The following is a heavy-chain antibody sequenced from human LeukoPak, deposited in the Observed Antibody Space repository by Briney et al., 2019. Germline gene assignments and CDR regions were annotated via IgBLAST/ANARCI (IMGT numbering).Heavy chain of an antibody. D-gene: IGHD6-13*01. Sequence: SQTLSLTCTIYGDSVSNNRATWNWIRQSPSRGLEWLGRSYYTARWNNDYAISLQSRISVNPDKPNNQFSLHLNSVTPEDSAVYFCARGIVAAPGYFYSYYYFDVWSKGTTVTVSS. CDR1: GDSVSNNRAT. CDR3: ARGIVAAPGYFYSYYYFDV. CDR2: SYYTARWNN. J-gene: IGHJ6*03. V-gene: IGHV6-1*01.